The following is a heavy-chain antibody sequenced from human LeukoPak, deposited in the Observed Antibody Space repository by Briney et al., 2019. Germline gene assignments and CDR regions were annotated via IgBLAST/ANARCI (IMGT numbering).Heavy chain of an antibody. CDR1: GGSISSDGYS. V-gene: IGHV4-30-2*01. Sequence: PSQTLSLTCAVSGGSISSDGYSWSWIRQPPGKGLEWIGYIYHSGSTYYNPSLKSRVIISVDTSKNQFSLKLSSVTAADTAVYYCARRTLLVVPTGMTWYFDYWGQGTPVTVSS. J-gene: IGHJ4*02. CDR3: ARRTLLVVPTGMTWYFDY. D-gene: IGHD2-2*01. CDR2: IYHSGST.